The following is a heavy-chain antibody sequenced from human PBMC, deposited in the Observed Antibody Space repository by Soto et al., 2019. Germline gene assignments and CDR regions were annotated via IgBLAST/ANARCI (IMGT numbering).Heavy chain of an antibody. Sequence: QVQLQQWGAGLLKPSETLSLTCAVYGGSFSGYQWSWIRQTPGKGLEWSGEINDSGNINYNPSLKSRGTRLVDTAQKQTSLKLSSVAAADTAVSHCARGVTLSFGEVSRRGSYSYSMDVWGKGTTVTVSS. CDR1: GGSFSGYQ. CDR3: ARGVTLSFGEVSRRGSYSYSMDV. D-gene: IGHD3-10*01. CDR2: INDSGNI. J-gene: IGHJ6*03. V-gene: IGHV4-34*01.